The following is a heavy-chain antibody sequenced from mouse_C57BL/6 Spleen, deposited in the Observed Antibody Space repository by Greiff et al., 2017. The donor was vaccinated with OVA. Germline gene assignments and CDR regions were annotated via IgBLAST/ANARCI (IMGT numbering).Heavy chain of an antibody. Sequence: QVQLQQSGAELAKPGASVKLSCKASGSTFPRSWLHWVKQRPGQGLAWIGYIDPSRGYTKYNQKFKDKATLTADKSSSTAYMQLSSLTYEDSAVYSCARDGGKEGYWGQGTTLTVSS. J-gene: IGHJ2*01. V-gene: IGHV1-7*01. CDR2: IDPSRGYT. CDR1: GSTFPRSW. CDR3: ARDGGKEGY. D-gene: IGHD1-3*01.